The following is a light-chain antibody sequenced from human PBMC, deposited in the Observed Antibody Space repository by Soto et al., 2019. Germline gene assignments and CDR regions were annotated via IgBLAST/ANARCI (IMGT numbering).Light chain of an antibody. CDR1: QSISSW. CDR3: QYWSDYCWT. V-gene: IGKV1-5*03. J-gene: IGKJ1*01. Sequence: DIQLTQSPSTLSTSVGDRVTLSCRASQSISSWLAWYQQKPGKAPKLLIYNPTNLERGVPPRFGGSGSGTEFTLTISSLQPDDFATYYCQYWSDYCWTFGQGTKVEIK. CDR2: NPT.